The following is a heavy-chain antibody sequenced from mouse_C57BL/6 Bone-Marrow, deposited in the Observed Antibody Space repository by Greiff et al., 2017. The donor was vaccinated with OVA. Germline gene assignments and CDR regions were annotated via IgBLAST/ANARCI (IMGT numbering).Heavy chain of an antibody. V-gene: IGHV5-4*01. J-gene: IGHJ1*03. D-gene: IGHD2-1*01. Sequence: EVMLVESGGGLVKPGGSLKLSCAASGFTFSSYAMSWVRQTPEKRLEWVATISDGGSYTYYPENVKGRFTISRDNAKNNLYLQMIHLRSEYTAMYYCAREGNSNWYFDVWGTGTTVTVSS. CDR3: AREGNSNWYFDV. CDR1: GFTFSSYA. CDR2: ISDGGSYT.